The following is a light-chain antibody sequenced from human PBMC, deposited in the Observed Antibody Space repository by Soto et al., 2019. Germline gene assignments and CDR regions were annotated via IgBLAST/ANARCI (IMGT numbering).Light chain of an antibody. V-gene: IGKV3-20*01. Sequence: EIMLTQSPGTVSLSPGERATLSCRASEFLSSSYLVWYQQKPGQAPRLLIYAASRRATGIPDRFSGSGSATEYTLTINTLEPEDFAVYYCQQQGTFGQGTKLEIK. CDR3: QQQGT. CDR1: EFLSSSY. CDR2: AAS. J-gene: IGKJ2*01.